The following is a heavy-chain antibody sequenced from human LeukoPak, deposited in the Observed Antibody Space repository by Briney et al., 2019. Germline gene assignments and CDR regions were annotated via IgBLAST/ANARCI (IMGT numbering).Heavy chain of an antibody. CDR2: IKQDGSEK. D-gene: IGHD6-19*01. J-gene: IGHJ4*02. CDR3: ARVIPPSSIAVAGGFDY. CDR1: GFTFSSYW. Sequence: GGSLRLSCAASGFTFSSYWMSWVRQAPGKGLEWVANIKQDGSEKYYVDSVKGRFTISRDNAKNSLYLQMNSLRAEDTAVYYCARVIPPSSIAVAGGFDYWGQGTLVTVSS. V-gene: IGHV3-7*01.